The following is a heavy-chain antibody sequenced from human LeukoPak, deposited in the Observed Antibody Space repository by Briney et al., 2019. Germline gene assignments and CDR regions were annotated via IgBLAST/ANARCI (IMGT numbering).Heavy chain of an antibody. D-gene: IGHD6-13*01. J-gene: IGHJ3*02. V-gene: IGHV3-23*01. CDR2: ISNSGGST. CDR3: AKASSSWTVLDAFDI. Sequence: PGGSLRLSCAASGFTFITYAMSWVRQAPGKGLEWVSGISNSGGSTYYADSVRGRFTISRDNSKNTLYLQMNSLRAEDTALYYCAKASSSWTVLDAFDIWGQGTMVTVSS. CDR1: GFTFITYA.